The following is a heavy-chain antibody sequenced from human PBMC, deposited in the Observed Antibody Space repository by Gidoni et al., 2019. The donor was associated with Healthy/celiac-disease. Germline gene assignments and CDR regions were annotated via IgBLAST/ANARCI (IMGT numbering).Heavy chain of an antibody. CDR2: IYYSGST. CDR1: GGSISSYY. V-gene: IGHV4-59*01. Sequence: QVQLQESGPGLVKPSETLSLTCTVSGGSISSYYWSWIRQPPGKGLEWIGYIYYSGSTNYNPSLKSRVTISVDTSKNQFSLKLSSVTAADTAVYYCARALVTPMYNWFDPWGQGTLVTVSS. CDR3: ARALVTPMYNWFDP. J-gene: IGHJ5*02. D-gene: IGHD5-18*01.